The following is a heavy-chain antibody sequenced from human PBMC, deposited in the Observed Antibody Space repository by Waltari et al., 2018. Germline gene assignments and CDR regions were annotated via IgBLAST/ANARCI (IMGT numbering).Heavy chain of an antibody. D-gene: IGHD5-12*01. V-gene: IGHV1-69*01. Sequence: QVQLVQSGAAVKKPGSSVKVSCKASGGTFSSYAISQVRQAPGQGLEWMGGIIPIFGTANYAQKFQGRVTITADESTSTAYMELSSLRSEDTAVYYCARGERWLQFSAFDIWGQGTMVTVSS. J-gene: IGHJ3*02. CDR3: ARGERWLQFSAFDI. CDR1: GGTFSSYA. CDR2: IIPIFGTA.